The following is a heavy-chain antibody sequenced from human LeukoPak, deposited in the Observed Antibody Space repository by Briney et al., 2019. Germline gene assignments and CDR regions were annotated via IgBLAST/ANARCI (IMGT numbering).Heavy chain of an antibody. CDR1: GYTFTGYY. CDR3: ARDLMVRGPMDV. CDR2: INPNSGGT. V-gene: IGHV1-2*02. D-gene: IGHD3-10*01. Sequence: ASVKVSCKASGYTFTGYYMHWVRQAPGQGLGWMGWINPNSGGTNYAQKFQGRVTMTRDTSINTAYMELSRLRSDDTAVYYCARDLMVRGPMDVWGKGTTVTVSS. J-gene: IGHJ6*03.